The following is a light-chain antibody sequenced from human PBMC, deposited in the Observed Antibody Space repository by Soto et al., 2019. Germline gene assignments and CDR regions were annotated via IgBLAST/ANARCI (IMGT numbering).Light chain of an antibody. J-gene: IGKJ5*01. V-gene: IGKV3-20*01. CDR1: QSVSSSY. CDR3: QQYGSSRV. Sequence: EIVLTQSPGTLSLSPGERATLSCRASQSVSSSYLAWYQQKPGQAPRLLIYGASIRATGIPDRFSGSGSGTDFTLTVSRLEPEAFAVYYCQQYGSSRVFGQGTRLEIK. CDR2: GAS.